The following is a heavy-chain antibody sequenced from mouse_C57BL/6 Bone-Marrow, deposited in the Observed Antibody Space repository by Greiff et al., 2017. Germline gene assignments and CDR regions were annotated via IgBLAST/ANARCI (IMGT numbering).Heavy chain of an antibody. D-gene: IGHD1-1*01. CDR2: INPNNGGT. J-gene: IGHJ2*01. Sequence: EVQLQQSGPELVKPGASVKMSCKASGYTFTDYNMHWVKQSHGKSLEWIGYINPNNGGTSYNQKFKGKATLTVNKSSSTAYMELRSLTSEDSAVYYCAITTVVATLDFDYWGQVTTLTVSS. CDR1: GYTFTDYN. CDR3: AITTVVATLDFDY. V-gene: IGHV1-22*01.